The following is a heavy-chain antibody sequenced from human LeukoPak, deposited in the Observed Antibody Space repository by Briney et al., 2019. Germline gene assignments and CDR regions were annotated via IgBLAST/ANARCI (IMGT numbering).Heavy chain of an antibody. Sequence: GASVKVSCKASGYTFTSYYMHWVRQAPGQGLEWMGIINPSGGSTSYAQKFQGRVTMTRDTSTSTVYMELSSLRSDDTAVYYCARDMGELLGAFDIWGQGTMVTVSS. CDR1: GYTFTSYY. CDR3: ARDMGELLGAFDI. J-gene: IGHJ3*02. V-gene: IGHV1-46*01. CDR2: INPSGGST. D-gene: IGHD1-26*01.